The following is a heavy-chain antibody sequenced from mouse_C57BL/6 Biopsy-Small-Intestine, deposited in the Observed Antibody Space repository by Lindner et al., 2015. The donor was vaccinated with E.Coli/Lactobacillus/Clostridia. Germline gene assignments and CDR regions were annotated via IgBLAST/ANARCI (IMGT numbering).Heavy chain of an antibody. J-gene: IGHJ2*01. V-gene: IGHV1-9*01. CDR3: VRNWDHYFDY. CDR2: ILPGSGYT. CDR1: GNTFTGYW. D-gene: IGHD4-1*01. Sequence: VQLQESGAELMKPGASVRLSCKATGNTFTGYWIEWVKQRPGHGLEWIGEILPGSGYTNYNEKFKGKATFTADTSSNTAYMQLSSLTTEDSAIYYCVRNWDHYFDYWGQGTTLTVSS.